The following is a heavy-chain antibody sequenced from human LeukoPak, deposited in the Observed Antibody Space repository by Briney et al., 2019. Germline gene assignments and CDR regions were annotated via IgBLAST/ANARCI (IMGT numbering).Heavy chain of an antibody. CDR1: GYSFTRYW. D-gene: IGHD1-1*01. CDR2: VYPDDSDT. Sequence: GESLKISCKTSGYSFTRYWIAWVRQTPGKGLEWMGIVYPDDSDTRYSPAFQGQVTISADKSITTAYLHWSSLKASDTAVYYCARRNGHGFDPWGQGTLVTVSS. V-gene: IGHV5-51*01. J-gene: IGHJ5*02. CDR3: ARRNGHGFDP.